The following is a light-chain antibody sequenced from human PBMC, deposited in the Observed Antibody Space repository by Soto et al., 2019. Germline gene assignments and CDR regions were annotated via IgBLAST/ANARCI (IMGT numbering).Light chain of an antibody. CDR2: DAS. J-gene: IGKJ2*01. Sequence: DIQMTQSPSTLSASVGYRFTITCRASQNINNWLAWFQQKPGEAPKLLIYDASTLESGVPSRFSGSGSGTEFTLTISSLQPDDYATYSCQHYNVYYMYTFGQGTTVDIK. CDR1: QNINNW. V-gene: IGKV1-5*01. CDR3: QHYNVYYMYT.